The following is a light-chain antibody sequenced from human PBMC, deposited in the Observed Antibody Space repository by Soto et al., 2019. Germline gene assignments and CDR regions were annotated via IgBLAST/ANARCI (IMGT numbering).Light chain of an antibody. CDR2: EVS. J-gene: IGLJ3*02. Sequence: QSALTQPRSVSGSPGQSVTISCTGTSSDVGGYIYVSWYQQHPGKAPKLMIYEVSDRPSGVSNRFSGSKSGNTASLTISGLQAEDEAYYYCSSYTTSSTMMFGAGTKLTVL. CDR1: SSDVGGYIY. CDR3: SSYTTSSTMM. V-gene: IGLV2-14*01.